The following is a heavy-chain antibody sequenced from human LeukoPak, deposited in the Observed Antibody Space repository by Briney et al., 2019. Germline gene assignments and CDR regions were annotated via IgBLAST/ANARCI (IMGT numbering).Heavy chain of an antibody. D-gene: IGHD1-20*01. J-gene: IGHJ6*02. CDR3: ARSGVRTYNWNDGYYYYGMDV. CDR2: ISSSSSYI. V-gene: IGHV3-21*01. CDR1: GFTFSSYS. Sequence: GRSLRLSCAASGFTFSSYSMNWVRQAPGKGLEWVSSISSSSSYIYYADSVKGRFTISRDNAKNSLYLQMNSLRAEDTAVYYCARSGVRTYNWNDGYYYYGMDVWGQGTTVTVSS.